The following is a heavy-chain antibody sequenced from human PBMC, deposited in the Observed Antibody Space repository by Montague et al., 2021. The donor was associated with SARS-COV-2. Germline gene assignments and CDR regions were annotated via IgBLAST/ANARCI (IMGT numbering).Heavy chain of an antibody. CDR2: IYYTGST. V-gene: IGHV4-39*01. J-gene: IGHJ3*02. CDR1: GGSVSSSSYY. Sequence: SETLSLTCTVSGGSVSSSSYYWGWIRQPPGKGLEGIGSIYYTGSTYYNPSLKSRVTISVDTSKNQFSLKLSSVTAADTALYDCARNITGSGNAFDIWGQGTMVTVSS. CDR3: ARNITGSGNAFDI. D-gene: IGHD3-10*01.